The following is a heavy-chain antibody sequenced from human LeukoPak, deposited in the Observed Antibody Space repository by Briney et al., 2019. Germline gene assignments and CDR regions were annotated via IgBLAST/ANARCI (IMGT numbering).Heavy chain of an antibody. J-gene: IGHJ5*02. CDR2: MNPNSGNT. CDR3: ARGVGLYDFWSGYYRGHWFDP. V-gene: IGHV1-8*01. D-gene: IGHD3-3*01. Sequence: GASVKVSCKASGYTFTSYDINWVRQATGQGLAWMGWMNPNSGNTGYAQKFQGRVTMTRNTSISTAYMELSSLRSEDTAVYYCARGVGLYDFWSGYYRGHWFDPWGQGTLVTVSS. CDR1: GYTFTSYD.